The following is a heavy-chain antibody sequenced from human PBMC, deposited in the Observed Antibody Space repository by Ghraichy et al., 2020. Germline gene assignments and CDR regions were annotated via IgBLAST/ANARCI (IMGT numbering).Heavy chain of an antibody. D-gene: IGHD6-19*01. CDR2: INPTSGSA. Sequence: ASVKVSCEASGYTFSKYFLHWVRQAPGQGLEWVGLINPTSGSASYAQKFQDRVAMTSDTSTNTVYMELSILRPEDTALYFCARDIYGLYGNGWWVMDYWGQGTLITVSS. V-gene: IGHV1-46*01. J-gene: IGHJ4*02. CDR1: GYTFSKYF. CDR3: ARDIYGLYGNGWWVMDY.